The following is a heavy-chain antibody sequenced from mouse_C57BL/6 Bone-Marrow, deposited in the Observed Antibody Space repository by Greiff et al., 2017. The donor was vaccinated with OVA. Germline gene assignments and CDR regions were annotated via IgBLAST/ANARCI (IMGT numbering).Heavy chain of an antibody. Sequence: EVQLQQSGGGLVKPGGSLKLSCAASGFTFSDYGMHWVRQAPEKGLEWVAYISSGSSTIYYADTVKGRFTISRDNAKNTLFLQMTSLRSEDTAMYYCAIWAMDYWGQGTSVTVSS. D-gene: IGHD1-1*02. CDR1: GFTFSDYG. CDR2: ISSGSSTI. J-gene: IGHJ4*01. V-gene: IGHV5-17*01. CDR3: AIWAMDY.